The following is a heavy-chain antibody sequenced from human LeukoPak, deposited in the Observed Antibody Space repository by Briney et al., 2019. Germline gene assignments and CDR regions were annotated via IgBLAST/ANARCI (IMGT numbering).Heavy chain of an antibody. CDR3: ARANFLYCSSTTCLFDY. CDR2: INPNSGDT. Sequence: ASVKVSCKASGYTFTDYYLRWVRQAPGQGFEWLGWINPNSGDTNYAQKFQGRVTMTRDTSISTAHMEMSRLRSDDTAVYYCARANFLYCSSTTCLFDYWGQGTLVTVSS. J-gene: IGHJ4*02. V-gene: IGHV1-2*02. D-gene: IGHD2-2*01. CDR1: GYTFTDYY.